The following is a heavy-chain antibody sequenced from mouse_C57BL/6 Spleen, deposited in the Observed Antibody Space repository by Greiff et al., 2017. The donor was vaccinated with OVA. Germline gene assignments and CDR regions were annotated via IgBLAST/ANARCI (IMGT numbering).Heavy chain of an antibody. V-gene: IGHV1-43*01. CDR3: ARGHYYAMDY. J-gene: IGHJ4*01. Sequence: EVQRVESGPELVKPGASVKISCKASGYSFTGYYMHWVKQSSEKSLEWIGEINPSTGGTSYNQKFKGKATLTVDKSSSTAYMQLKSLTSEDSAVYYCARGHYYAMDYWGQGTSVTVSS. CDR1: GYSFTGYY. CDR2: INPSTGGT.